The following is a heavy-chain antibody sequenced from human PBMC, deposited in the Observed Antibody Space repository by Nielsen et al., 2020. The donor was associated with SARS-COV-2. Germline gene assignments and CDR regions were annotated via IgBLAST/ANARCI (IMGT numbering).Heavy chain of an antibody. CDR2: ISYDGSNK. CDR3: AKSKTTDAFDI. CDR1: GFTFSSYA. V-gene: IGHV3-30*18. D-gene: IGHD1-14*01. J-gene: IGHJ3*02. Sequence: GESLKISCAASGFTFSSYAMHWVRQAPGKGLEWVAVISYDGSNKYYADSVKGRFTISRDNSKNTLYLQMNSLRAEDTAVYYCAKSKTTDAFDIWGQGTMVTVSS.